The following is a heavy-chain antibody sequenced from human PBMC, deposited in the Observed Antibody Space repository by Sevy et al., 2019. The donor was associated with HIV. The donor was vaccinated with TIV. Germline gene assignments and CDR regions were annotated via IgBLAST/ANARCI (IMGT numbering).Heavy chain of an antibody. CDR2: IYSDGST. Sequence: GGSLRLSCAASGFPVSSNYMSWVRQAPGKGLEWDSVIYSDGSTYHADSVKGRFTISRDNPKNTLYLQMNSLRVEDTAGYYCARGKSGYGYGLDYWGQGTLVTVSS. CDR3: ARGKSGYGYGLDY. D-gene: IGHD5-18*01. CDR1: GFPVSSNY. V-gene: IGHV3-66*01. J-gene: IGHJ4*02.